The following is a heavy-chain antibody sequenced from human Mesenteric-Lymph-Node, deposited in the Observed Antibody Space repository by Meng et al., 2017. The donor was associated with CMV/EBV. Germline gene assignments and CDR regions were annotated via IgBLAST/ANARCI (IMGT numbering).Heavy chain of an antibody. CDR1: GFTFNRSW. J-gene: IGHJ4*02. D-gene: IGHD2-2*01. CDR2: IKEDGSEK. V-gene: IGHV3-7*01. CDR3: ARDVVGALPAAANY. Sequence: GGSLRLSCAASGFTFNRSWMSWVRQAPGKGLEWVANIKEDGSEKYYVDSVEGRFTISRDNAENSLDLQMNSLRVEDTAVYYCARDVVGALPAAANYWGRGTLVTVSS.